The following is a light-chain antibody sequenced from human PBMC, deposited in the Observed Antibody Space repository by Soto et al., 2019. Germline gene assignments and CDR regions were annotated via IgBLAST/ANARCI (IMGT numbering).Light chain of an antibody. CDR2: DAS. CDR1: QSVSSY. V-gene: IGKV3-11*01. J-gene: IGKJ5*01. CDR3: QQRSNWPIT. Sequence: EIVVTQSPATLSLSPGERATLSCRASQSVSSYLAWYQQKPGQAPRLLIYDASNRATGIPARFSGSGSGTDFTLTISSLEPDDFALYYCQQRSNWPITFGQGTRLEIK.